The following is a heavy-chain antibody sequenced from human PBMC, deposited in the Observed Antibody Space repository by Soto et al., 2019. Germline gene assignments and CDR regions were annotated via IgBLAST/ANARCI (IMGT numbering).Heavy chain of an antibody. CDR1: GGSFSGYY. D-gene: IGHD2-2*01. CDR2: INHSGST. V-gene: IGHV4-34*01. Sequence: SETLSLTCAVYGGSFSGYYWSWIRQPPGKGLEWIGEINHSGSTNYNPSLKSRVTISVDTSKNQFSLKLSSVTAADTAVYYCARVLSHCSSTSCYGYFDYWGQGTLVTVSS. CDR3: ARVLSHCSSTSCYGYFDY. J-gene: IGHJ4*02.